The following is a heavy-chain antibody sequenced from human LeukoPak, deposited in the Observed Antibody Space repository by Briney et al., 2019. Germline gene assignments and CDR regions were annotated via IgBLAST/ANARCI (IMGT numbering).Heavy chain of an antibody. CDR3: ARDPGKAAAASTWGAFDI. J-gene: IGHJ3*02. D-gene: IGHD6-13*01. CDR1: GYTFTSYY. CDR2: INPSGGST. Sequence: ASLKVSCKASGYTFTSYYMHWVRQAPGQGLEWMGIINPSGGSTSYAQKFQGRVTMTRDTSTSTVYMELSSLRSEDTAVYYCARDPGKAAAASTWGAFDIWGQGTMVTVSS. V-gene: IGHV1-46*01.